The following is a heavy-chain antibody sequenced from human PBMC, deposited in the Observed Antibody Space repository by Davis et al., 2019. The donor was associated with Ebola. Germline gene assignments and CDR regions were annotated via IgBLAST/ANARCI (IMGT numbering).Heavy chain of an antibody. CDR1: GFTFTTYD. CDR2: ISASEGHT. J-gene: IGHJ4*02. Sequence: GESLKISCAASGFTFTTYDMSWVRQVPGKGLEWVSTISASEGHTHYSDSVKGRFTISRDNSKDTLYLQMNSLRAEDTATYYCARYCHYTDCSYFDCWGQGTMVAVSS. D-gene: IGHD2-15*01. V-gene: IGHV3-23*01. CDR3: ARYCHYTDCSYFDC.